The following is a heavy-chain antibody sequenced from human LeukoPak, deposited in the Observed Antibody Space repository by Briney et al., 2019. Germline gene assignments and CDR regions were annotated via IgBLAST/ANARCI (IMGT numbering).Heavy chain of an antibody. J-gene: IGHJ3*02. CDR2: IYYSGST. CDR1: DDSIRSSAYY. CDR3: TSERGGSGSFLGAFDI. Sequence: SETLSLTCAVSDDSIRSSAYYWGWIRQPPGKGLEWIGSIYYSGSTYYNPSLKSRVTISIDTSKHQFSLKLSCLPAEDTAVYSCTSERGGSGSFLGAFDIWGQGTMVTVSS. V-gene: IGHV4-39*01. D-gene: IGHD3-10*01.